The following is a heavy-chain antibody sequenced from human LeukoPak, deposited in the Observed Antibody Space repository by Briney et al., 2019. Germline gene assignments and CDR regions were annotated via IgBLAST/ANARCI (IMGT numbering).Heavy chain of an antibody. Sequence: ASVKVSCKASGYTFNAYYMHWVRQAPGQGLEWMGWINPDSGGTNYAQKFQGRVTLTRDTSTSTTHMELSRLRTDDTAVYFCAKDRRTISDYYYFYYMDVWAKGPRSPSP. V-gene: IGHV1-2*02. CDR3: AKDRRTISDYYYFYYMDV. D-gene: IGHD1-14*01. CDR1: GYTFNAYY. CDR2: INPDSGGT. J-gene: IGHJ6*03.